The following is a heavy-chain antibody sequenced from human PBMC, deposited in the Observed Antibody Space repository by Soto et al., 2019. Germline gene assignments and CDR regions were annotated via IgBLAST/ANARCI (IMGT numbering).Heavy chain of an antibody. CDR2: IKQDGTEK. CDR1: GFTFSRYW. Sequence: GGSLRLSCAASGFTFSRYWMNWVRQAPGKGLEWVANIKQDGTEKNYVDSVKGRFTISRDNARNSLYLQMDSLRAEDTAVYFCARGDTPMITGMDSFDIWGQGTMVAVSS. CDR3: ARGDTPMITGMDSFDI. J-gene: IGHJ3*02. D-gene: IGHD5-18*01. V-gene: IGHV3-7*01.